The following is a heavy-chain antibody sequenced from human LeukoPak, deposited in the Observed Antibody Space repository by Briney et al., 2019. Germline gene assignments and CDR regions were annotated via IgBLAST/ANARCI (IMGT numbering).Heavy chain of an antibody. CDR3: EKRSGAPNNFDY. V-gene: IGHV3-43*02. D-gene: IGHD1-1*01. Sequence: GGSLRLSCATSGFTFDEHAMHWVRHVPGRGLEWVSLISGDGANVYYADSVKGRFTISRDNSRNPLFLQMNSLRTDDTALYFSEKRSGAPNNFDYWGQGVMVTVSP. J-gene: IGHJ4*02. CDR2: ISGDGANV. CDR1: GFTFDEHA.